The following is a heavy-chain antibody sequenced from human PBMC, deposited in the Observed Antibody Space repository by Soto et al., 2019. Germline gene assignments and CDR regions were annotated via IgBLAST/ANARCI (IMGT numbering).Heavy chain of an antibody. Sequence: QVQLQQWGAGLLKPSETLSLTCAVYGGSFSGYYWSWIRQPPGKGLEWIGEINHSGSTNYNPSLKSRVTISVDTSKNQFSLKLSSVTAADTAVYYCASESAADGTHNWFDPWGQGTLVTVSS. V-gene: IGHV4-34*01. CDR1: GGSFSGYY. D-gene: IGHD6-13*01. J-gene: IGHJ5*02. CDR3: ASESAADGTHNWFDP. CDR2: INHSGST.